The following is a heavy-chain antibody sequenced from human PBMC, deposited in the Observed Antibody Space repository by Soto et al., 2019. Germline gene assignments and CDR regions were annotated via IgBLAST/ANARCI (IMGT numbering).Heavy chain of an antibody. J-gene: IGHJ6*03. D-gene: IGHD2-2*01. CDR2: ISSSSSYI. Sequence: GGSLRLSCAASGFTFSSYSMNWVRQAPGKGLEWVSSISSSSSYIYYADSVKGRFTISRDNAKNSLYLQMNSLRAEDTAVYYCARTNSDIVVVPAAMSVGYYYYYMDVWGKGTTVTVSS. CDR3: ARTNSDIVVVPAAMSVGYYYYYMDV. V-gene: IGHV3-21*01. CDR1: GFTFSSYS.